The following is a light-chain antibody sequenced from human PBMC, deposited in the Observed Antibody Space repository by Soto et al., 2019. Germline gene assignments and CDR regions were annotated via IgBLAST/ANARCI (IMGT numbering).Light chain of an antibody. J-gene: IGLJ1*01. V-gene: IGLV2-14*03. CDR1: RGDIGGYNY. CDR3: SSYTSSTTLV. Sequence: QSALTQPASVSASPRQSITISCTGTRGDIGGYNYVSWYQQHPGKAPKLMIYDVYHRPSGVSNRFSASKSGNTASLTISGLQAEDEADYYCSSYTSSTTLVFGTGTKVTVL. CDR2: DVY.